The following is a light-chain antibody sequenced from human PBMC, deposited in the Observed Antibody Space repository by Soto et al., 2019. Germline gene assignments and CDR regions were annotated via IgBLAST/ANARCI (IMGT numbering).Light chain of an antibody. CDR3: SSYTSSNTLYV. Sequence: QSALTQPASVSGSPGQSITISCTGTSSDVGLYNYVSWYQQQPGKAPKLMIYEVSDRPSGVSDRFSGSRSGNTASLTISGLRAEDEADYYCSSYTSSNTLYVFGTGTKLTVL. CDR2: EVS. V-gene: IGLV2-14*01. J-gene: IGLJ1*01. CDR1: SSDVGLYNY.